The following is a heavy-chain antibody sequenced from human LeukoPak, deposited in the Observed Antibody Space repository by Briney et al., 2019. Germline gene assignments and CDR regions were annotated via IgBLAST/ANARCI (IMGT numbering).Heavy chain of an antibody. D-gene: IGHD1-26*01. CDR2: IYYSGST. CDR1: GGSISSSSYY. Sequence: SETLSLTCTVSGGSISSSSYYWGWIRQPPGKGLEWIGSIYYSGSTYYNPSLKSRVTISVDTPKNQFSLKLSSVTAADTAVYYCARQWRAGATYFDYWGQGTLVTVSS. J-gene: IGHJ4*02. CDR3: ARQWRAGATYFDY. V-gene: IGHV4-39*01.